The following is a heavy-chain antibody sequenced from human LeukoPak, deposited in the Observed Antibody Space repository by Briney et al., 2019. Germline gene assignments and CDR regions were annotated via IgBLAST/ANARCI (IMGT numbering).Heavy chain of an antibody. J-gene: IGHJ4*02. CDR3: ARVGGIFDRSQDY. D-gene: IGHD3-9*01. V-gene: IGHV3-30-3*01. Sequence: PGGSLRLSCAASGFTFSSYAMHWVRQAPGKGLEWVAVISYDGSNKYYADSVKGRFTISRDNSKNTLYLQMNSLRAEDTAVYYCARVGGIFDRSQDYWGQGTLVTVSS. CDR2: ISYDGSNK. CDR1: GFTFSSYA.